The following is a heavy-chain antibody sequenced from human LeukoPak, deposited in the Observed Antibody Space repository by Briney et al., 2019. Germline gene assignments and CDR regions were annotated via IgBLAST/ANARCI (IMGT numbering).Heavy chain of an antibody. J-gene: IGHJ5*02. Sequence: SETLSLTCAVSGYSISSGYYWGWIRQPPGKGLEWIGSIYHSGSTYYNPSLKSRVTISVDTSKNQFSLKLSSVTAADTAVYYCARCAYISSNWFDPWGQGTLVTVSS. CDR3: ARCAYISSNWFDP. D-gene: IGHD6-13*01. V-gene: IGHV4-38-2*01. CDR1: GYSISSGYY. CDR2: IYHSGST.